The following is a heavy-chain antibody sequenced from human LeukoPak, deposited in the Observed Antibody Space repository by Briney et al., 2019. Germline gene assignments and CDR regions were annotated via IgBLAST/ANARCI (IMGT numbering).Heavy chain of an antibody. CDR1: GFTFSSFG. D-gene: IGHD3-10*01. CDR2: IPYDGSAK. V-gene: IGHV3-30*02. J-gene: IGHJ4*02. CDR3: TSSGCYRDFDY. Sequence: GGSLRLSCAASGFTFSSFGMHWVRQAPGKGLEWVAFIPYDGSAKYYADSVKGRFTFSRDNSKNTLYLQMNSLRAEDTAVYYCTSSGCYRDFDYWGQGTLVTVSS.